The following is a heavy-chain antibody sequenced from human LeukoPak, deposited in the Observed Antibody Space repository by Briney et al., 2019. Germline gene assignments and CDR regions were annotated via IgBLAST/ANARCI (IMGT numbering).Heavy chain of an antibody. Sequence: PSETLSLTCTVSGGSISNYYWGWIRQPPGKGLEWIGSIYYSGSTYYNPSLKSRVTISVDTSKNQISLKLSSVTAADTAVYYCASPPAGLGGYFHYWGQGTLVTVSS. V-gene: IGHV4-39*01. CDR2: IYYSGST. D-gene: IGHD6-19*01. CDR1: GGSISNYY. CDR3: ASPPAGLGGYFHY. J-gene: IGHJ4*02.